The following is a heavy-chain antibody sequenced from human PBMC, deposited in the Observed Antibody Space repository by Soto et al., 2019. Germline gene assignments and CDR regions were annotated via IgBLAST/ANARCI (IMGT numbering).Heavy chain of an antibody. D-gene: IGHD6-19*01. CDR3: AREAVAGTFDY. J-gene: IGHJ4*02. V-gene: IGHV3-53*01. CDR2: IYRGGST. CDR1: GFTVSSNY. Sequence: GGSLRLSCAASGFTVSSNYMSWVRQAPGKGLEWVSVIYRGGSTYYADSVKGRFTISRDNSKNTLYLQMNSLRAEDTAVYYCAREAVAGTFDYWGQGTLVTVSS.